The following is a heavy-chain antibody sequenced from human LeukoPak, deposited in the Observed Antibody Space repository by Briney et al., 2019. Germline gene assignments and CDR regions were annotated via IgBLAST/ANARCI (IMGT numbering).Heavy chain of an antibody. CDR3: ARAFWGKTFDY. J-gene: IGHJ4*02. CDR1: GGSTSSYY. D-gene: IGHD3-16*01. Sequence: SETLSLTCTVSGGSTSSYYWSWIRQPPGKGLEWIGYIHYSGSTNYNPSLKSRVTISVDTSKNQFSLKLSSVTAADMAMYYCARAFWGKTFDYWGQGTLVTVSS. V-gene: IGHV4-59*01. CDR2: IHYSGST.